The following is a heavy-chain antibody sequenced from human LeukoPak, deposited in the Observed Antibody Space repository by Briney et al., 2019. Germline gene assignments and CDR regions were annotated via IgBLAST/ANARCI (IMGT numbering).Heavy chain of an antibody. J-gene: IGHJ4*02. V-gene: IGHV4-34*01. CDR2: INHSGST. CDR3: ASPLGYCSSTSCGD. D-gene: IGHD2-2*01. CDR1: GGSFSGYY. Sequence: SETLSLTCAVYGGSFSGYYWSWIRQPPGKGLEWIGEINHSGSTNYNPSLKSRVTISVDTSKNQFSLKLSSVTAADKAVYYCASPLGYCSSTSCGDWGQGTLVTVSS.